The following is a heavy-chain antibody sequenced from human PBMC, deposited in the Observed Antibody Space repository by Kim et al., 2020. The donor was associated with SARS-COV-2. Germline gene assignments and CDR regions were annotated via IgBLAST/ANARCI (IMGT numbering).Heavy chain of an antibody. J-gene: IGHJ6*03. CDR2: INHSGST. CDR1: GGSFSGYY. D-gene: IGHD4-17*01. Sequence: SETLSLTCAVYGGSFSGYYWSWIRQPPGKGLEWIGEINHSGSTNYNPSLKSRVTISVDTSKNQFSLKLSSVTAADTAVYYCARVTVMTTVTTYYMDVWGKGTTVTVSS. CDR3: ARVTVMTTVTTYYMDV. V-gene: IGHV4-34*01.